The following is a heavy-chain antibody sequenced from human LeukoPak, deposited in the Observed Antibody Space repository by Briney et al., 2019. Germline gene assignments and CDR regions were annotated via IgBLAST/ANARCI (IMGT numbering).Heavy chain of an antibody. CDR2: ISYDGTNR. D-gene: IGHD3-16*01. J-gene: IGHJ4*02. CDR3: AKDWLTLDY. Sequence: GGSLRLSCAGSGFTFSSYGMHWVRQAPGKGLEWVAVISYDGTNRYYTDSVKGRFTISRDNSKNMLFLQMNSLRDEDTAVYYCAKDWLTLDYWGQGTLVTVSS. V-gene: IGHV3-30*18. CDR1: GFTFSSYG.